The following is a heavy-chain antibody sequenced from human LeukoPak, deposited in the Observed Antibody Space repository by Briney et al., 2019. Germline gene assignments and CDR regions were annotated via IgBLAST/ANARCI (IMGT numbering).Heavy chain of an antibody. D-gene: IGHD2-15*01. CDR3: AKLVVAARSYDY. CDR2: ISGSGDDT. Sequence: PGGSLRLSCAASGFTFRQYAMSWVRQAPGKGLEWVSGISGSGDDTYYTDSVKGRFTISRDNSKNTLYLQMNSLRAEDTAVYYCAKLVVAARSYDYWGQGTLVTVSS. J-gene: IGHJ4*02. V-gene: IGHV3-23*01. CDR1: GFTFRQYA.